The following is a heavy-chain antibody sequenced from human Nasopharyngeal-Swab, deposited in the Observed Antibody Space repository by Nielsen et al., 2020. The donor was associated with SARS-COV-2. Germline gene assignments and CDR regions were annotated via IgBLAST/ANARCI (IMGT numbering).Heavy chain of an antibody. V-gene: IGHV4-34*01. J-gene: IGHJ5*02. CDR2: INHSGST. CDR1: GGSFSGYY. D-gene: IGHD4-17*01. Sequence: SETLSLTCAVYGGSFSGYYWSWIRQPPGKGLEWIGEINHSGSTNYNPSLKSRVTISVDTSKNQFSLKLRSVTAADTAVYYCAGTYGDYVSVWFDPWGQGTLVTVSS. CDR3: AGTYGDYVSVWFDP.